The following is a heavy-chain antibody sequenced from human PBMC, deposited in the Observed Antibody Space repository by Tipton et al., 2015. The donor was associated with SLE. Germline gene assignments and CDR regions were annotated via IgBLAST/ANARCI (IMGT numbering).Heavy chain of an antibody. Sequence: TLSLTCTVSGGSISSSSYYWSWIRQPPGKGLEWIGYIYYSGSTNYNPSLKSRVTISVDTSKNQFSLKVSSVTAADTAVYYCARDPGETDAFDIWGQGTMVTVSS. D-gene: IGHD3-10*01. CDR3: ARDPGETDAFDI. CDR1: GGSISSSSYY. CDR2: IYYSGST. J-gene: IGHJ3*02. V-gene: IGHV4-61*01.